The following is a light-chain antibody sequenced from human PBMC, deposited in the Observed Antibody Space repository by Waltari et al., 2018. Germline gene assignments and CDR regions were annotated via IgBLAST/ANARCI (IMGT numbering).Light chain of an antibody. V-gene: IGKV2-29*03. CDR2: AVS. CDR3: MQGIHLPVT. Sequence: DIVLTQTPLSLSVTRGQPASIPCKARQSLLYSDGTTYLSWYLQKPGQAPQLLIYAVSSRVSGVPDRFSGRGSVTDFTLKISRVEAEDVGVYYCMQGIHLPVTFGGGTKVEIK. J-gene: IGKJ4*01. CDR1: QSLLYSDGTTY.